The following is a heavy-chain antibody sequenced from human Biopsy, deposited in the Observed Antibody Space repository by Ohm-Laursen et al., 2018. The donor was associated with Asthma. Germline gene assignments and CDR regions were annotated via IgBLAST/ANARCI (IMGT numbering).Heavy chain of an antibody. V-gene: IGHV1-69*10. CDR2: IMTVLGKT. Sequence: ASVKVSCKVPGGTFSNFAISWVRQAPGQGLEWLGGIMTVLGKTNYAQKFQGRVTITSDESTSTAYMEVTSLRSGDTAIYYCARCQVGYSSGWSLLLKKIYYSGMDVWGQGTAVTVSS. J-gene: IGHJ6*02. CDR3: ARCQVGYSSGWSLLLKKIYYSGMDV. CDR1: GGTFSNFA. D-gene: IGHD6-19*01.